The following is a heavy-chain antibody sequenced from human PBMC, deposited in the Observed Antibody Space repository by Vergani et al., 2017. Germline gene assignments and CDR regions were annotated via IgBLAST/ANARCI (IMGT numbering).Heavy chain of an antibody. J-gene: IGHJ4*02. Sequence: QVQLQESGPGLVKPSETLSLTCTVSGGSLINYYWSWVRQPPGKGLEWFGYIYSSGSTTYSPSLKSRLTMSVDPSKNQFSLKLRSVTLADTAVYYCARTIGHCSNSNCYNLAYWGQGTLVTVSS. CDR3: ARTIGHCSNSNCYNLAY. CDR2: IYSSGST. CDR1: GGSLINYY. V-gene: IGHV4-59*01. D-gene: IGHD2-2*02.